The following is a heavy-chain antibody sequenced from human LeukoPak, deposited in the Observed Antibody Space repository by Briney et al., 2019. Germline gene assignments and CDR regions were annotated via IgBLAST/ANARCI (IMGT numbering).Heavy chain of an antibody. CDR3: ASFDSSGWHYFDY. J-gene: IGHJ4*02. V-gene: IGHV3-21*01. CDR1: GFTFSSYS. D-gene: IGHD6-19*01. CDR2: ISSRSGYI. Sequence: PGGSLRLSCAASGFTFSSYSMSWVRQAPGQGLEWVSSISSRSGYIYYGDSVEGRFTISRDNAKNSLYLQMNTLRAEDTAVYYCASFDSSGWHYFDYWGQGTLVTVSA.